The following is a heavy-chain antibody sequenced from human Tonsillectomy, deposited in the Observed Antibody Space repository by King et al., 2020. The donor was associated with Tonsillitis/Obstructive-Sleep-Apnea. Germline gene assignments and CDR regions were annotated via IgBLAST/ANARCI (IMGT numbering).Heavy chain of an antibody. V-gene: IGHV2-5*02. CDR2: IYWDDDK. D-gene: IGHD2/OR15-2a*01. CDR1: GFSLSTSVVG. Sequence: ITLKESGPTLVKPTQTLTLTCTFSGFSLSTSVVGVGWIRQPPGKALEWLALIYWDDDKRYSPSLKSSLTITKDTSKNQVVLTMTNMDPVDTATYYCALSSFLRGPNRYYFDYWGQGTLVTVSS. J-gene: IGHJ4*02. CDR3: ALSSFLRGPNRYYFDY.